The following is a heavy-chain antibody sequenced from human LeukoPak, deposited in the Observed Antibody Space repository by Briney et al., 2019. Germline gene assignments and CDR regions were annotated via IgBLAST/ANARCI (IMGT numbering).Heavy chain of an antibody. V-gene: IGHV4-59*01. Sequence: PSETLSLTCTVSGGSTSSYYWSWIRQPPGKGLEWIGYINNIGMTNYNPSLKNRVTISVGRSKNQFSLKLRSVTAADTAVFYCARLRFLEWFHAFDMWGQGTMVTVSS. CDR3: ARLRFLEWFHAFDM. CDR1: GGSTSSYY. CDR2: INNIGMT. D-gene: IGHD3-3*01. J-gene: IGHJ3*02.